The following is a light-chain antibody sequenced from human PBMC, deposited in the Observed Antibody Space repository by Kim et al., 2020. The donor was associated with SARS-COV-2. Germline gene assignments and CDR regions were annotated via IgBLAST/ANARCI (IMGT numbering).Light chain of an antibody. J-gene: IGKJ4*01. CDR2: GAS. Sequence: SPGERATLSCRASQSVSINLAWYQQKPGQAPRLLIYGASTRATGIPARFSGSGSGTEFTLTISSLQSEDFAIYCCQQYNNWPPLTFGGGTKVDIK. CDR3: QQYNNWPPLT. CDR1: QSVSIN. V-gene: IGKV3-15*01.